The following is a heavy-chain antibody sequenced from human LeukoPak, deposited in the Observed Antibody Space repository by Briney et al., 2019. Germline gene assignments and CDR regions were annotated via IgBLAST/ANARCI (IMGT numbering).Heavy chain of an antibody. V-gene: IGHV3-23*01. D-gene: IGHD2-2*01. J-gene: IGHJ4*02. CDR3: AKNRGSTYYCDY. CDR2: ISVSGDST. Sequence: GGSLRLSCAASGFTFSANATSWVRQAPGKGLEWLSGISVSGDSTYYADSVKGRFTISRDNSKNTLYLQMNSLRAEDTAAYYCAKNRGSTYYCDYWGQGTQVTVSS. CDR1: GFTFSANA.